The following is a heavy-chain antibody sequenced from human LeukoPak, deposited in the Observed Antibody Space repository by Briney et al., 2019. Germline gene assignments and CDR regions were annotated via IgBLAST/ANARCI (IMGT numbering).Heavy chain of an antibody. CDR2: ISGSGGST. V-gene: IGHV3-23*01. D-gene: IGHD3-9*01. CDR3: ARDLYYDILTGYYSPGYFDY. CDR1: GFTFSSYA. J-gene: IGHJ4*02. Sequence: GGSLRLSCAAPGFTFSSYAMSWVRQAPGKGLEWVSAISGSGGSTYYADSVKGRFTISRDNSKNTLYLQMNSLRAEDTAVYYCARDLYYDILTGYYSPGYFDYWGQGTLVTVSS.